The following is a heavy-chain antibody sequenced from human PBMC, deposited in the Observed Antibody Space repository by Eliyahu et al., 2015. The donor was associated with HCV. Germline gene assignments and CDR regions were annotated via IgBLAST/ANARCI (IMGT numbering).Heavy chain of an antibody. D-gene: IGHD5-18*01. CDR2: ISSSSSYI. Sequence: EVQLVESGGGLVKPGGSLXLSCAASGFTFSSYSMNWVRQAPGKGLEWVSSISSSSSYIYYADSVKGRFTISRDNAKNSLYLQMNSLRAEDTAVYYCARGPTDQIQLWFLGWGQGTLVTVSS. V-gene: IGHV3-21*01. CDR3: ARGPTDQIQLWFLG. CDR1: GFTFSSYS. J-gene: IGHJ4*02.